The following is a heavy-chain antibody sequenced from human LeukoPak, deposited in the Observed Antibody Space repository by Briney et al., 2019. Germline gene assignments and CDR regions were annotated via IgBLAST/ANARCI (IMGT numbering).Heavy chain of an antibody. CDR3: ARDDGPYYYMDV. V-gene: IGHV1-2*02. D-gene: IGHD4-17*01. J-gene: IGHJ6*03. CDR2: INLNSGGT. Sequence: HWASVKVSCKASGYTFTGYYMHWVRQAPGQGLEWMGWINLNSGGTNYAQKFQGRVTMTRDTSISTAYMELSRLRSDDTAVYYCARDDGPYYYMDVWGKGTTVTVSS. CDR1: GYTFTGYY.